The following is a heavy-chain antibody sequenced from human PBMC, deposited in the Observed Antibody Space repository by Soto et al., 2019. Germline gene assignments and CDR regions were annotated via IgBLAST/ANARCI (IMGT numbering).Heavy chain of an antibody. CDR2: IYYSGST. CDR3: ARIRSEDLLFWP. D-gene: IGHD3-10*01. J-gene: IGHJ5*02. CDR1: GGSISSGGYY. Sequence: SETLSLTCTVSGGSISSGGYYWSWIRQHPGKGLEWIGYIYYSGSTYYNPSLKSRVTISVDTSKNQFSLKLSSVTAADTAVYYCARIRSEDLLFWPWGQGTLVTVSS. V-gene: IGHV4-31*03.